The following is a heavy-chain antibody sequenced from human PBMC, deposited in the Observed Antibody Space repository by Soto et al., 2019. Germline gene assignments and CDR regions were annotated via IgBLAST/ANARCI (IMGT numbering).Heavy chain of an antibody. V-gene: IGHV1-18*01. Sequence: ASVKVSCKASGYTSTSYGISWVRQAPGQGLEWMGWISAYNGNTNYAQTLQGRVTMNTETSTSTAYMELRSLRSDDTAVYYCASFLARHYYGMDVWRQGTTVTVSS. CDR2: ISAYNGNT. J-gene: IGHJ6*02. CDR3: ASFLARHYYGMDV. CDR1: GYTSTSYG.